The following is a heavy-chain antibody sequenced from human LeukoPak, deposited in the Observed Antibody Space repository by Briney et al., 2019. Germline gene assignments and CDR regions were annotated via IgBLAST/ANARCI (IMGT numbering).Heavy chain of an antibody. CDR1: GFIFRNFA. CDR3: AKSPPRSDSSAYHRYYFDY. J-gene: IGHJ4*02. CDR2: VPYDGSTK. D-gene: IGHD3-22*01. V-gene: IGHV3-30-3*02. Sequence: GGSLRLSCAASGFIFRNFAMHWVRQAPGKGLEWVAVVPYDGSTKYYANSVKGRFTISRDNSTNTLYLQMNSLRAEDTAIYYCAKSPPRSDSSAYHRYYFDYWGQGTLVTVSS.